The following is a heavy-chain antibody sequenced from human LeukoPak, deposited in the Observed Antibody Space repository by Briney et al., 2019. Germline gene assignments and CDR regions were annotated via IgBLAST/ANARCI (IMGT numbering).Heavy chain of an antibody. CDR1: GYTFTGYY. J-gene: IGHJ4*02. V-gene: IGHV1-2*02. Sequence: ASVKVSCKASGYTFTGYYMYWVRQAPGQGLEWMGWINPNSGGTNYAQKFQGRVTMTRDTSISTAYMELSRLRSDDTAAYYCAVFPGYCSSTSCKDDYWGQGTLVTVSS. CDR2: INPNSGGT. D-gene: IGHD2-2*01. CDR3: AVFPGYCSSTSCKDDY.